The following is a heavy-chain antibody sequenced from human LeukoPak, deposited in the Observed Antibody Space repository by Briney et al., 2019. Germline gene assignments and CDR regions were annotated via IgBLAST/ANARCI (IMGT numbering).Heavy chain of an antibody. Sequence: GGSLRLSCTTSGFTFGEYALSWVRQAPGKGLEWVGFIRTKGYGGTAEYAASVKGRFTISRDDSKYTTYLQMNSLETEDTAVYYCTREGCGATSCYTNDYWGQGTLVTVSS. CDR3: TREGCGATSCYTNDY. CDR1: GFTFGEYA. V-gene: IGHV3-49*04. D-gene: IGHD2-2*02. CDR2: IRTKGYGGTA. J-gene: IGHJ4*02.